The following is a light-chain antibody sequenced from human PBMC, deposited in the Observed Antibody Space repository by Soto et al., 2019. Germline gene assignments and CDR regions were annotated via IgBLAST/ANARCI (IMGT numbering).Light chain of an antibody. CDR1: SSDGGGYNY. CDR3: SSYTRSSTTL. J-gene: IGLJ2*01. CDR2: DVR. Sequence: QSDLTQPASVSGSPGQSITISCTGTSSDGGGYNYVSCYQQHPGEAPKLMIYDVRDRPPGVSNRFSASKSGTTASLTISALQAEDASDYRCSSYTRSSTTLFRGGTKVTVL. V-gene: IGLV2-14*01.